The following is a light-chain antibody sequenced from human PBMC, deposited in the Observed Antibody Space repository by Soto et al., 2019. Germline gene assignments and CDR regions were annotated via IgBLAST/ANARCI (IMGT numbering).Light chain of an antibody. J-gene: IGKJ1*01. CDR1: QSINSH. Sequence: EIVMTQSPATLSVSPGERATLSCRASQSINSHLAWYQQRPGQAPKLLIFGASTRATGIPARFSGSGSGTEFTLTISGRQSEDFAVYYCQHYNNWPPWTFGQGTTVEIK. CDR2: GAS. CDR3: QHYNNWPPWT. V-gene: IGKV3-15*01.